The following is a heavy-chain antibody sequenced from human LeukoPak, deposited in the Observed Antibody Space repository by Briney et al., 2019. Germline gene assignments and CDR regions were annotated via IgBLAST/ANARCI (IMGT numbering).Heavy chain of an antibody. Sequence: SETLSLTCTVSGGSISSYYWSWIRQPPGKGLEWIGYIYYSGSTNYNPSLKSRVTISVDTSKNQFSLKLSSVTAADTAVYYCAREYSSSWYYFDYCGQGTLVTVSS. D-gene: IGHD6-13*01. CDR2: IYYSGST. J-gene: IGHJ4*02. CDR1: GGSISSYY. V-gene: IGHV4-59*01. CDR3: AREYSSSWYYFDY.